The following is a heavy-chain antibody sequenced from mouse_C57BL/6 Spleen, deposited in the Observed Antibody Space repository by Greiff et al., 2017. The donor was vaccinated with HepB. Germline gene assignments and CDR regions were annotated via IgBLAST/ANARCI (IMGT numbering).Heavy chain of an antibody. Sequence: EVQGVESGGGLVKPGGSLKLSCAASGFTFSDYGMHWVRQAPEKGLEWVAYISSGSSTIYYADTVKGRFTISRDNAKNTLFLQMTSLRSEDTAMYYCARRITTVVAKNWYFDVWGTGTTVTVSS. CDR3: ARRITTVVAKNWYFDV. D-gene: IGHD1-1*01. V-gene: IGHV5-17*01. CDR2: ISSGSSTI. CDR1: GFTFSDYG. J-gene: IGHJ1*03.